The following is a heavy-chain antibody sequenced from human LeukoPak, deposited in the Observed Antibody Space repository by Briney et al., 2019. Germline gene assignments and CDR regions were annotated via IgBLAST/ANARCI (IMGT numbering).Heavy chain of an antibody. Sequence: GASVKVSCKASGYTFTGYYMHWVRQAPGQGLEWTGWINPNSGGTNYAQKFQGRVTMTRDTSISTAYMELSRLRSDDTAVYYCARELIVVVSDSFDYWGQGTLVTVSS. CDR1: GYTFTGYY. CDR2: INPNSGGT. J-gene: IGHJ4*02. D-gene: IGHD3-22*01. CDR3: ARELIVVVSDSFDY. V-gene: IGHV1-2*02.